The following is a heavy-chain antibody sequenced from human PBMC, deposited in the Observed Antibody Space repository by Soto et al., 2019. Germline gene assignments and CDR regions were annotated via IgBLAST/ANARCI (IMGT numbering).Heavy chain of an antibody. J-gene: IGHJ4*02. V-gene: IGHV4-61*01. CDR1: GGSVSSGSYY. CDR3: ARYRDHYFDY. CDR2: IYYSGST. D-gene: IGHD3-10*01. Sequence: QVQLQESGPGLVKPSETLSLTCTVSGGSVSSGSYYWSWIRQPPGKGLEWIGYIYYSGSTNYNPSLKSRVTISVVPSKNQFSLKLSSVTAADPAVYYCARYRDHYFDYWGQGTLVTVSS.